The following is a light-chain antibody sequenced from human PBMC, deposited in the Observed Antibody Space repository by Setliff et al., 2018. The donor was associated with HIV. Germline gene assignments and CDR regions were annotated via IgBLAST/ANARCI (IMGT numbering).Light chain of an antibody. J-gene: IGLJ1*01. CDR1: SSDFGGYNY. V-gene: IGLV2-14*03. CDR3: SSYTSRNTYV. Sequence: QTALAQPASVSGSPGQSITISCTGASSDFGGYNYVSWYEQHPGKAPKLMIYDVSKRPSGVSNRFSGSKSGNTASLTISGLQAEDEADYYCSSYTSRNTYVFGTGTKGTVL. CDR2: DVS.